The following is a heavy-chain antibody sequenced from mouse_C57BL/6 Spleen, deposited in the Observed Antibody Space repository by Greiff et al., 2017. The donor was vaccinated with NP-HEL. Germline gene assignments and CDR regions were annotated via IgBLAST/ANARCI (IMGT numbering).Heavy chain of an antibody. CDR1: GYAFTNYL. CDR3: ARQLRLEDAMDY. V-gene: IGHV1-54*01. Sequence: VQLQQSGAELVRPGTSVKVSCKASGYAFTNYLIEWVKQRPGQGLEWIGVINPGSGGTYYNEKFKGKATLTADKSSSTAYMQLSSLTSEDSAVYFCARQLRLEDAMDYWGQGTSVTVSS. CDR2: INPGSGGT. D-gene: IGHD3-2*02. J-gene: IGHJ4*01.